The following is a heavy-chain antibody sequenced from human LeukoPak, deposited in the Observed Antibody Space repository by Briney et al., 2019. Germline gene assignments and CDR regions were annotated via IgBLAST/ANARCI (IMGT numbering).Heavy chain of an antibody. CDR3: ARDTMVRGVIVDYYYGMDV. CDR2: ISSSGSTI. D-gene: IGHD3-10*01. V-gene: IGHV3-11*01. CDR1: GFTFSDYY. Sequence: PGGSLRLSCAASGFTFSDYYMSWIRQAPGKGLEWVSYISSSGSTIYHADSVKGRFTISRDNAKNSLYLQMNSLRAEDTAVYYCARDTMVRGVIVDYYYGMDVWGQGTTVTVSS. J-gene: IGHJ6*02.